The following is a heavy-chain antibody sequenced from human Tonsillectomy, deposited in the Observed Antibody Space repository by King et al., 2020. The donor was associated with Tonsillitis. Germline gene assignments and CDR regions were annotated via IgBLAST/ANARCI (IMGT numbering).Heavy chain of an antibody. CDR2: IDPNGGNT. J-gene: IGHJ1*01. CDR1: GYAFTKYY. V-gene: IGHV1-46*01. CDR3: ARLGAGTTGHF. D-gene: IGHD1-7*01. Sequence: QLVQSGAEVQRSGASVKVSCKASGYAFTKYYLHWVRQAPGQSPEWMGVIDPNGGNTVYSQRFQGRISITRDTSTTTVYMGLTVLRSDDTAVYFCARLGAGTTGHFWGQGTPVTVSS.